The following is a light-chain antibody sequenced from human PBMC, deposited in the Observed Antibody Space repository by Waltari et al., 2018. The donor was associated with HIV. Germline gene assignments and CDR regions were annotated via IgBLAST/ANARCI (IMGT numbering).Light chain of an antibody. CDR1: RSLRETNGYHF. Sequence: IVMTQYPLALVVTPGEPASISCRSSRSLRETNGYHFLQWYVQKPGQSPQLLMYLTSKRASGVPDRLTGSGSGTDFTLSISRVQAEDVGIYYCMQALQRPLTFGGGTKVEIK. J-gene: IGKJ4*01. CDR2: LTS. CDR3: MQALQRPLT. V-gene: IGKV2-28*01.